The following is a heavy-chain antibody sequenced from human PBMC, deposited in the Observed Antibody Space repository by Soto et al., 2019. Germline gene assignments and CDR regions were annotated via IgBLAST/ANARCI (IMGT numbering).Heavy chain of an antibody. CDR2: ISAYNGNT. V-gene: IGHV1-18*01. D-gene: IGHD3-16*02. Sequence: ASVKVSCKASGYPFTSYGISWVRQAPGQGLEWMGWISAYNGNTNYAQKLQGRVTMTTDTSTSTAYMELRSLRSDDTAVYYCARDLPPYDYIWGSYHLHDAFDIWGQGTMVTVSS. CDR1: GYPFTSYG. J-gene: IGHJ3*02. CDR3: ARDLPPYDYIWGSYHLHDAFDI.